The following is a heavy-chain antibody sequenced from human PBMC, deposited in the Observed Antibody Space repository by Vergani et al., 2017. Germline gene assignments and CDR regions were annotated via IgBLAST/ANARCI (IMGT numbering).Heavy chain of an antibody. V-gene: IGHV3-49*04. D-gene: IGHD2-2*01. Sequence: EVQLVESGGGLVPPGRSLRLSCAASGFSFGDYAMTWVRQAPGKGLEWVAFIGNKAYGGKTEYAAYVKGRFTISRDNSKRKNKLDLQMNSLRAEDTAVYYCAKEGCRSTSCLRHYYDYMDVWGKGTTVTVSS. CDR3: AKEGCRSTSCLRHYYDYMDV. CDR2: IGNKAYGGKT. J-gene: IGHJ6*03. CDR1: GFSFGDYA.